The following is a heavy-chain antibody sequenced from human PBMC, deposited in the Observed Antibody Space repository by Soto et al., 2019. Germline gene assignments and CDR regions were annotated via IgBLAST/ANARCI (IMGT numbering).Heavy chain of an antibody. CDR2: ISYDGSNK. Sequence: GGSLRLSCAASGFTFSSYGMHWVRQAPGKGLEWVAVISYDGSNKYYADSVKGRFTISRDNSKNTLYLQMNSLRAEDTAVYYCAHPVGDSSSWYPADPLDYWGQGTLVTVSS. CDR1: GFTFSSYG. V-gene: IGHV3-30*03. J-gene: IGHJ4*02. D-gene: IGHD6-13*01. CDR3: AHPVGDSSSWYPADPLDY.